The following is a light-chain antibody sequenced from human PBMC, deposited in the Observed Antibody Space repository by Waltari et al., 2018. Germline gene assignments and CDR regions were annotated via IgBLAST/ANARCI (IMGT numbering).Light chain of an antibody. CDR1: QNLTKRY. CDR2: GAS. J-gene: IGKJ2*01. CDR3: EQYGSSVLYT. V-gene: IGKV3-20*01. Sequence: VLPQSPGTLSLSPGERATLSCRASQNLTKRYLPCYQHKPCQAARLLIYGASSRAAGIPDRFSGSGSGTDCTFTSSRLEPEYFAVYYCEQYGSSVLYTFGQGTKVEI.